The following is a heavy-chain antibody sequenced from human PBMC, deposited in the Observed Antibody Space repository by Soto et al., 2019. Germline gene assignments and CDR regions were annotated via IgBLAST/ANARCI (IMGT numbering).Heavy chain of an antibody. CDR1: GYSFGSHW. Sequence: GESLKISCKGSGYSFGSHWIAWVRQRPGKGLEWMGIIYPGDSDTRYSPSFQGQVTISADKSITTAYLQWSSLKASDTAIFYCARQNTPSLSPYYSMDVWGQGTTVNVSS. V-gene: IGHV5-51*01. CDR2: IYPGDSDT. J-gene: IGHJ6*02. CDR3: ARQNTPSLSPYYSMDV.